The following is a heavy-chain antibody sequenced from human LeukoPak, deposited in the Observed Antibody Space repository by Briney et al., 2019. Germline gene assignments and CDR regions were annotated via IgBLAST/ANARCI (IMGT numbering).Heavy chain of an antibody. D-gene: IGHD3-10*01. CDR3: ARANYYGSASYSYFQH. CDR2: VFYIGST. CDR1: GDSISDYY. Sequence: SETLSLTCTVSGDSISDYYWSWLRQPPAKGLEWIGDVFYIGSTNYNPSLKSPVTISLDTSKNQLSLKLTSVTAADTAVYYCARANYYGSASYSYFQHWGQGTLVTVSS. V-gene: IGHV4-59*01. J-gene: IGHJ1*01.